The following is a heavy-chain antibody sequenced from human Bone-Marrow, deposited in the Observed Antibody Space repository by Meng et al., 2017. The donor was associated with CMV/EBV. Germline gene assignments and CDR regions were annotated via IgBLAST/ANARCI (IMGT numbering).Heavy chain of an antibody. CDR3: ARVSIFGVVPNWFDP. D-gene: IGHD3-3*01. V-gene: IGHV4-59*01. CDR2: IYYSGST. J-gene: IGHJ5*02. Sequence: SETLSLTCTVPGGSIRSYYWSWIRQHPGKGLEWIGYIYYSGSTYYNPSLKSRVTISVDTSKNQFSLKLSSVTAADTAVYYCARVSIFGVVPNWFDPWGQGTLVTFSS. CDR1: GGSIRSYY.